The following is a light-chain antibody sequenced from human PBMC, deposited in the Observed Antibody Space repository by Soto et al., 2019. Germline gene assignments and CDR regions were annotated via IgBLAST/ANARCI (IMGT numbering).Light chain of an antibody. CDR3: SSFSYTDTLV. CDR1: SSDVGGYDY. J-gene: IGLJ2*01. V-gene: IGLV2-14*03. Sequence: QSALTQPASVSGSPGQSIAISCTGTSSDVGGYDYVSWYQQHPGEVPKLVIYDVYKRPSGGSTRFSGSKSGNTASLAISGLQADDEATYYCSSFSYTDTLVFGGGTKLTVL. CDR2: DVY.